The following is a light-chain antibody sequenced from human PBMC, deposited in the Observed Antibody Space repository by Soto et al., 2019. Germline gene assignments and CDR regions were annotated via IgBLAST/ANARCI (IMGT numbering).Light chain of an antibody. CDR1: QSVSSF. Sequence: EIVLTQSPATLSSSPGERVTLSCRASQSVSSFLAWFQHKPGQAPRLLIYDASNRATGIPARFSGSGSGTDFTLTISSLEPEDFAVYYCQQRSNWPLTFGGGTKVDIK. CDR3: QQRSNWPLT. CDR2: DAS. V-gene: IGKV3-11*01. J-gene: IGKJ4*01.